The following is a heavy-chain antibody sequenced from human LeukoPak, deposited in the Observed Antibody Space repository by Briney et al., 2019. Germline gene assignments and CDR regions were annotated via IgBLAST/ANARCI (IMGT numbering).Heavy chain of an antibody. D-gene: IGHD3-16*01. CDR3: VREGSYDYRAGSDAFDV. CDR1: GFTFSNYF. Sequence: GGSLRLSCAASGFTFSNYFMHWVRQAPGKGLEWVALITYDGGDKYYADSVKGRFTISRDNSKNTVYLQMSSLGTVDTAVYYCVREGSYDYRAGSDAFDVWGQGTMVTVSS. V-gene: IGHV3-30-3*01. J-gene: IGHJ3*01. CDR2: ITYDGGDK.